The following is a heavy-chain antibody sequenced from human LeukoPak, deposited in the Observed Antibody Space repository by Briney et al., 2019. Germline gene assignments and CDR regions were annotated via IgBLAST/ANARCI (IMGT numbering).Heavy chain of an antibody. CDR2: ISVGVGST. CDR1: GFTFSSYG. J-gene: IGHJ4*02. V-gene: IGHV3-23*01. CDR3: AKPPVPSGVYYFDY. D-gene: IGHD5-12*01. Sequence: PGGSLRLSCAASGFTFSSYGMHWVRQAPGKGLEWVSGISVGVGSTYYADSVKGRFTISRDNSKNTLYLQMNSLRAEDTAVYYCAKPPVPSGVYYFDYWGQGTLVTVSS.